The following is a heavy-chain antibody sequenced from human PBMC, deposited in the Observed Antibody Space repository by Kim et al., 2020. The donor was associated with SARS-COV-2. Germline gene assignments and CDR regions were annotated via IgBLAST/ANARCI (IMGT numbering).Heavy chain of an antibody. D-gene: IGHD3-3*01. Sequence: SETLSLTCTVSGGSIGGNNNYWALIRQPPGKGLEWMGSIHYGGTVYYNMSLRSRVTISVETSRNQFSLRLTSVIAADSALYYCARPNPVNYDFGCFDSWGRAALVIVSS. J-gene: IGHJ5*01. CDR2: IHYGGTV. CDR1: GGSIGGNNNY. CDR3: ARPNPVNYDFGCFDS. V-gene: IGHV4-39*01.